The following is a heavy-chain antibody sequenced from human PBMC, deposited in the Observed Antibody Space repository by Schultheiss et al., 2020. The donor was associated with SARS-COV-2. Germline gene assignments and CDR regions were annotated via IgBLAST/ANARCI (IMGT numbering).Heavy chain of an antibody. Sequence: SQTLSLTCAVYGGSFSGYYWSWIRQPPGKGLEWIGEINHSGSTNYNPSLKSRVTISVDTSKNQFSLKLSSVTAADTAVYYCARSMTGITHFDYWGPGTLVTVSS. J-gene: IGHJ4*02. CDR1: GGSFSGYY. D-gene: IGHD1/OR15-1a*01. CDR3: ARSMTGITHFDY. CDR2: INHSGST. V-gene: IGHV4-34*01.